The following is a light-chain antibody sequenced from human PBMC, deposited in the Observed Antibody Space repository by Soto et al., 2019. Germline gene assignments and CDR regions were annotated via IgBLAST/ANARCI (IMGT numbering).Light chain of an antibody. J-gene: IGKJ1*01. Sequence: EIVLTQYPATLSLSPGERATLSCRASQSVSSYLAWYQQKPGQAPRLLIYDASNRATGIPARLSGSGSGTEFTLTISRMEPEDFAVYYCQQYGSSPTFGQGTKVDIK. CDR3: QQYGSSPT. CDR1: QSVSSY. V-gene: IGKV3-20*01. CDR2: DAS.